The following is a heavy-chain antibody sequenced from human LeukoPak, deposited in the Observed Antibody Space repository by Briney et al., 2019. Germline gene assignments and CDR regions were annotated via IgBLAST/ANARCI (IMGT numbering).Heavy chain of an antibody. J-gene: IGHJ4*02. CDR3: AKGDVLLCLDY. D-gene: IGHD3-10*02. CDR2: ISYDGSNK. Sequence: GGSLRLSCAASGFTFSSYGMHWVRQAPGKGLEWVAVISYDGSNKYYADSVKGRFTISRDNSKNTLYLQMNSLRAEDTAVYYCAKGDVLLCLDYWGQGTLVTVSS. CDR1: GFTFSSYG. V-gene: IGHV3-30*18.